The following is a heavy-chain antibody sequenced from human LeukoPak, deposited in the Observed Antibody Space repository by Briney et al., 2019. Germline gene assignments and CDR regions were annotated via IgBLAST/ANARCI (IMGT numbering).Heavy chain of an antibody. Sequence: PGRSLRLSCAASGFTFDDYAMHWVRQAPGKGLEWVSGISWNSGSIGYADSVKGRFTISRDNAKNSLYLQMNSLRAEDTALYYCAKDEAYSSGYSWGQGTLVTVSS. D-gene: IGHD6-19*01. J-gene: IGHJ4*02. CDR3: AKDEAYSSGYS. CDR1: GFTFDDYA. V-gene: IGHV3-9*01. CDR2: ISWNSGSI.